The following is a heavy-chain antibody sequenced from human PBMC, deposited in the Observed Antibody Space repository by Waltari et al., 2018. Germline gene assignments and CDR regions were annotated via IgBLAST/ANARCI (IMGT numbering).Heavy chain of an antibody. Sequence: QVQLQXXGPGLVKPXETLSLTCXXSGYSIXXXXXWGWIRXPPGKGLEWIGSIYHSGSTXYNPSLKXRVTISVDTSKNQFSXKLSSVTAXDTAVYYCXXRRCSGGXCYAWFDPWGQGTXXXXSX. D-gene: IGHD2-15*01. CDR1: GYSIXXXXX. J-gene: IGHJ5*02. V-gene: IGHV4-38-2*01. CDR2: IYHSGST. CDR3: XXRRCSGGXCYAWFDP.